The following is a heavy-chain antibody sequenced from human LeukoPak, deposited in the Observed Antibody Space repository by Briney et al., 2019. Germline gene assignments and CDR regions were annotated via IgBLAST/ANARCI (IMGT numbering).Heavy chain of an antibody. J-gene: IGHJ5*02. CDR2: IIPIFGIA. V-gene: IGHV1-69*04. Sequence: GASVKVSCKASGGTFSSYAISWMRQAPGQGLEWMGRIIPIFGIANYAQKFQGRVTITADKSTSTAYMELSSLRSEDTAVYYCARDGSGNWFDPWGQGTLVTVSS. D-gene: IGHD3-10*01. CDR3: ARDGSGNWFDP. CDR1: GGTFSSYA.